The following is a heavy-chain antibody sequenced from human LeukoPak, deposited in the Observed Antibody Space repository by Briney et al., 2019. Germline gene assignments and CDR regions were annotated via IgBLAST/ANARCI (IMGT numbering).Heavy chain of an antibody. CDR3: TRGNTAMVT. CDR2: IWYDGSNK. CDR1: GFTFSSYG. D-gene: IGHD5-18*01. Sequence: PGGSLRLSCAASGFTFSSYGMHWVRQASGKGLEWVAVIWYDGSNKYYADSVKGRFTISRDNSKNTLYLQMNGLRAEDTAVYYCTRGNTAMVTWGQGTLVTVSS. V-gene: IGHV3-33*08. J-gene: IGHJ4*02.